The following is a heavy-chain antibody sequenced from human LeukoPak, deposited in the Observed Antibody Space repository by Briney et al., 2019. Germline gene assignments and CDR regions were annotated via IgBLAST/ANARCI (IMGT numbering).Heavy chain of an antibody. CDR2: FDPEDGET. Sequence: ASVKVSCKVSGYTLTELSMHWVRQAPGKGLEWMGGFDPEDGETIYAQKFQGRVTMTEDTSTDTAYMELSSLRSEDTAVYYCAILYSGSYYFDYWGQGTLVTVSP. CDR3: AILYSGSYYFDY. D-gene: IGHD1-26*01. CDR1: GYTLTELS. V-gene: IGHV1-24*01. J-gene: IGHJ4*02.